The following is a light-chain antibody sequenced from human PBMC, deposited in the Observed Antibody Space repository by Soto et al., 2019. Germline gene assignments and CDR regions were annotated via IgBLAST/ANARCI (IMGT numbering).Light chain of an antibody. V-gene: IGKV1-39*01. Sequence: DIQLTQSPSSLSAFVGDKVTITCRASQSIRSYLNWVQQKSGKAPKLLIYDASSLQTGVPSRVSGSGSGTDFSRTSSILQPEDFATYYCQQSYNTPPWTFGQGTKVDIK. CDR2: DAS. CDR3: QQSYNTPPWT. J-gene: IGKJ1*01. CDR1: QSIRSY.